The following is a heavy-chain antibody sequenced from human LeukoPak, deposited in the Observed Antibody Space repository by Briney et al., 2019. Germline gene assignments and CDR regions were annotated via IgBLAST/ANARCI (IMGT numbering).Heavy chain of an antibody. Sequence: PGGSLRLSCEISGFTFKNYAMSWVRQAPGKGLEWVSTISGSGTTTYYADSVKGRLTISRDNSNNTLYLQMNSLRAEDTAVYYCAKDIYGPVLLWFGELLSPAFDIWGQGTMVTVSS. CDR2: ISGSGTTT. CDR1: GFTFKNYA. D-gene: IGHD3-10*01. CDR3: AKDIYGPVLLWFGELLSPAFDI. V-gene: IGHV3-23*01. J-gene: IGHJ3*02.